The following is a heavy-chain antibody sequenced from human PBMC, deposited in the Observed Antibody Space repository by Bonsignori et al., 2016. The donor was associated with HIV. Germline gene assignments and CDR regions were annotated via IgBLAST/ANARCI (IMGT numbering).Heavy chain of an antibody. CDR3: ARPYSGSYRDAFDI. D-gene: IGHD1-26*01. CDR1: GYSISSGYY. J-gene: IGHJ3*02. CDR2: IYHSGST. V-gene: IGHV4-38-2*01. Sequence: SETLSLTCAVSGYSISSGYYWGWIRQPPGKGLEWIGSIYHSGSTYYNPSLKSRVTISVDTSKNQFSLKLSSVTAADTAVYYCARPYSGSYRDAFDIWGQGTMVTVSS.